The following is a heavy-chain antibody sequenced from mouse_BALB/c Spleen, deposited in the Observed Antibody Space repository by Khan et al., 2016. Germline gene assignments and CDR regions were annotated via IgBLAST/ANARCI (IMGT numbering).Heavy chain of an antibody. J-gene: IGHJ4*01. CDR1: GFTFSGFG. CDR2: ISSGSTNI. V-gene: IGHV5-17*02. Sequence: EVELVESGGALVQPGGSRKLSCAASGFTFSGFGMHWVRQAPEKGLEWVAYISSGSTNIYYADTVKGRFTISSDNPKNTLFLQMTSLRSEDTAMYYCARMGGSYAMDYWGQGTSVTVSS. CDR3: ARMGGSYAMDY.